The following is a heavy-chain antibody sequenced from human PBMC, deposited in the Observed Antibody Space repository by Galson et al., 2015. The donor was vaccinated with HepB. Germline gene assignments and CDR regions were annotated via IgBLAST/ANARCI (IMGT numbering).Heavy chain of an antibody. V-gene: IGHV3-15*01. CDR2: IKSKTDGGTT. Sequence: SLRLSCAASGFTFSNAWMSWVRQAPGKGLEWVGRIKSKTDGGTTDYAAPVKGRFTISRDDSKNTPYLQMNSLKTEDTAVYYCTTVMYYDSSGYISHWGQGTLVTVSS. J-gene: IGHJ4*02. CDR3: TTVMYYDSSGYISH. D-gene: IGHD3-22*01. CDR1: GFTFSNAW.